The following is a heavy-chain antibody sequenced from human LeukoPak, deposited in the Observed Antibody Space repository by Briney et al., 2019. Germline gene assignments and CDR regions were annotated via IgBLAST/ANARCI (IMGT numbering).Heavy chain of an antibody. D-gene: IGHD5-18*01. CDR3: ARVLKDTAMGYYYYYYMDV. CDR1: GYTFTSYD. V-gene: IGHV1-8*01. CDR2: MNPNSGNT. Sequence: ASVKVSCKASGYTFTSYDINWVRQATGQGLEWMGWMNPNSGNTGYEQQFQGRVTMTRNTSISTAYMELSSLRSEDTAVYYYARVLKDTAMGYYYYYYMDVWGKGTTVNVSS. J-gene: IGHJ6*03.